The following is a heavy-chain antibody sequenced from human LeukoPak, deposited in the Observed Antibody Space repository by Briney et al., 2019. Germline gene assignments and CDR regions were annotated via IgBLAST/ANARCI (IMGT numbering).Heavy chain of an antibody. D-gene: IGHD1-7*01. Sequence: PGGSLRLSCAASGFTFSSYSMNWVRQAPGKGLEWVSSISSRSSYIYYADSVKGRFTISRDNAKNSLYLQMNSLRAEDTAVYYCAREFGELELSDYWGQGTLVTVSS. CDR3: AREFGELELSDY. CDR2: ISSRSSYI. V-gene: IGHV3-21*01. CDR1: GFTFSSYS. J-gene: IGHJ4*02.